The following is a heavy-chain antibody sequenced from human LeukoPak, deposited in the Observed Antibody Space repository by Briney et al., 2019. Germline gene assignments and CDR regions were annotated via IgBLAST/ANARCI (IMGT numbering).Heavy chain of an antibody. CDR3: ARARAAAGIDFDY. D-gene: IGHD6-13*01. Sequence: ASVKVSCKASGYTFTSYDINWVRQATGQGLEWMGWMNPNSGNTGHAQKFQGRVTMTRNTSISTAYMELSSLRSEDTAVYYCARARAAAGIDFDYWGQGTLVTVSS. J-gene: IGHJ4*02. CDR1: GYTFTSYD. CDR2: MNPNSGNT. V-gene: IGHV1-8*01.